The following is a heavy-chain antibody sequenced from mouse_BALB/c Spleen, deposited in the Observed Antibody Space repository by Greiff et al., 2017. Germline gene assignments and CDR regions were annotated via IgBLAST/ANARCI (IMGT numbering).Heavy chain of an antibody. D-gene: IGHD2-3*01. V-gene: IGHV1-9*01. J-gene: IGHJ4*01. CDR3: ARRGGYYLMDY. CDR2: ILPGSGST. CDR1: GYTFSSYW. Sequence: QVQLQQSGAELMKPGASVKISCKATGYTFSSYWIEWVKQRPGHGLEWIGEILPGSGSTNYNEKFKGKATFTADTSSNTAYMQLSSLTSEDSAVYYCARRGGYYLMDYWGQGTSVTVSS.